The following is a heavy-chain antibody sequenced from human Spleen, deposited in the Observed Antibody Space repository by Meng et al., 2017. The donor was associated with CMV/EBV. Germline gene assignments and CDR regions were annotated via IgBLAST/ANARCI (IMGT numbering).Heavy chain of an antibody. CDR1: GFTVSSNY. CDR2: LFSGGSK. V-gene: IGHV3-53*01. Sequence: GGSLRLSCAASGFTVSSNYMTWVRQAPGKRLEWVSVLFSGGSKYYADSVRGRFAISRDNSNNTLYLQMNSLRAEDTAVYYCARGGTYFDYWGQGTLVTSPQ. CDR3: ARGGTYFDY. J-gene: IGHJ4*02.